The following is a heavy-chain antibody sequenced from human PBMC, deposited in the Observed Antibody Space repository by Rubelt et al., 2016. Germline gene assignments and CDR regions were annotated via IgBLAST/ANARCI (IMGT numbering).Heavy chain of an antibody. CDR3: AKDQGAVAGTNY. D-gene: IGHD6-19*01. Sequence: GSGGGLVQPGGSLRLSCTASGFTFSSNAMYWVRQAPGKGLEWVSSISGSGGSTYYADSVKGRFTISRDNSKNTLYLQMNSLRADDTAVYYCAKDQGAVAGTNYWGQGTLVTVSS. CDR2: ISGSGGST. CDR1: GFTFSSNA. V-gene: IGHV3-23*01. J-gene: IGHJ4*02.